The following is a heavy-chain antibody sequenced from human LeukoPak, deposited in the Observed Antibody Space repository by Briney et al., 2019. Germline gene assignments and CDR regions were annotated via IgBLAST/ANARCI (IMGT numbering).Heavy chain of an antibody. V-gene: IGHV3-74*03. D-gene: IGHD1-26*01. CDR3: ARGGSGNFYY. CDR1: GFTFSGYW. J-gene: IGHJ4*02. CDR2: IGSDGGST. Sequence: GGSLRLSCTDSGFTFSGYWMNCVRQAPGKGLVWVSRIGSDGGSTTYADSVKGRFTISRDNAKNTLYLQMTSLRAEDTAVYYCARGGSGNFYYWGQGTLVTVSS.